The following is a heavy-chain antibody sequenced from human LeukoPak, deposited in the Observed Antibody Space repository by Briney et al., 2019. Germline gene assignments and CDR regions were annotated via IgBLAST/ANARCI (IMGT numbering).Heavy chain of an antibody. V-gene: IGHV4-34*01. CDR3: ARGGNWDFDY. CDR2: MYYSGTS. J-gene: IGHJ4*02. CDR1: GGSFSGYY. D-gene: IGHD7-27*01. Sequence: PSETLSLTCAVYGGSFSGYYWSWIRQPPGKGLEWIGEMYYSGTSTFKPSLRSRVIMFFDESKNHFSLKLNSVTAADTAVYYCARGGNWDFDYWGQGVLVIVSS.